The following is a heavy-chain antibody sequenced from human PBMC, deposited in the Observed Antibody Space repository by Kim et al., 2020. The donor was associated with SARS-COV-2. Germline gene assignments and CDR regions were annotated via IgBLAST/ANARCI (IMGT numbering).Heavy chain of an antibody. Sequence: SETLSLTCTVSGGSISSYYWSWIRQPPGKGLEWIGYIYYSGSTNYNPSLKSRVTISVDTSKNQFSLKLSSVTAADTAVYYCARGVLITIFGVVREFDYWDQGTLVTVSS. CDR3: ARGVLITIFGVVREFDY. CDR2: IYYSGST. D-gene: IGHD3-3*01. CDR1: GGSISSYY. J-gene: IGHJ4*02. V-gene: IGHV4-59*01.